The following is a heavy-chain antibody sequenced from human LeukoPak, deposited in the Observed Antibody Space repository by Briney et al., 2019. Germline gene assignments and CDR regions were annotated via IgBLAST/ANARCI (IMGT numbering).Heavy chain of an antibody. V-gene: IGHV3-23*01. Sequence: GTTLRLSCAASGFTFSSTGMSWVRQAPGKGLYWVSTISGSGDNTHYAESVRGRFTISRDNAKDSLYLQMNSLRDEETAVYYCARERYFGSGRPAGSDYWGQGTLVTVSS. CDR1: GFTFSSTG. CDR2: ISGSGDNT. D-gene: IGHD3-10*01. J-gene: IGHJ4*02. CDR3: ARERYFGSGRPAGSDY.